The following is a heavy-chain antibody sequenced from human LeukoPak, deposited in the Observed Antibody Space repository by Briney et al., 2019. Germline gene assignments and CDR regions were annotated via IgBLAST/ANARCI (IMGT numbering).Heavy chain of an antibody. CDR1: GGSFSGYY. Sequence: SETLSLTCAVYGGSFSGYYWSWIRQPPGKGLEWIGEINHSGSTNYNPSLKSRVTISVDTSKNQFSLKLSSVTAADTAVYYCARGGKYRLLMHWNQRFDYWGQGTLVTVSS. V-gene: IGHV4-34*01. J-gene: IGHJ4*02. CDR2: INHSGST. D-gene: IGHD2-2*01. CDR3: ARGGKYRLLMHWNQRFDY.